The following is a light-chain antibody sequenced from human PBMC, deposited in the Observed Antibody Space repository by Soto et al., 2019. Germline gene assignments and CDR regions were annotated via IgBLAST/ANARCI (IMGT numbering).Light chain of an antibody. CDR2: WAS. V-gene: IGKV4-1*01. Sequence: DIVMTQSPDSLAVSLGERPTINCKSSQSVLHSSNTKNYLAWYQQKPGQPPKLLIYWASTRESGVPDRFSGSGSGTDFTLTISSLQAGDVAVYYCQQYYSTPRTFGQGTKVEIK. J-gene: IGKJ1*01. CDR3: QQYYSTPRT. CDR1: QSVLHSSNTKNY.